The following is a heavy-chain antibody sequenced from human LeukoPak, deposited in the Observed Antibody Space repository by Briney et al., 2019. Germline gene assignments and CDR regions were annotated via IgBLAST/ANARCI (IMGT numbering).Heavy chain of an antibody. D-gene: IGHD5-12*01. CDR1: GGSISTGNYH. CDR3: ARGKWPRPFDY. CDR2: IYYSGST. J-gene: IGHJ4*02. V-gene: IGHV4-39*01. Sequence: SETLSLTCTVSGGSISTGNYHWGWVRQPPGKGLEWIGTIYYSGSTYYNPSLKSRVTISVDTSKNQFSLKLSSVTAADTAVYYCARGKWPRPFDYWGQGTLVTVSS.